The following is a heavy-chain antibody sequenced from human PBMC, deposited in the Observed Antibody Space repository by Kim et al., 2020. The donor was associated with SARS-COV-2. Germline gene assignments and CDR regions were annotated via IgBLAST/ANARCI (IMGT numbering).Heavy chain of an antibody. D-gene: IGHD3-22*01. J-gene: IGHJ4*02. V-gene: IGHV5-10-1*01. CDR2: IDPSDSYT. Sequence: GESLKISCKGSGYSFTSYWISWVRQMPGKGLEWMGRIDPSDSYTNYSPSFQGHVTISADKSISTAYLQWSSLKASDTAMYYCARHLDYYDSSGYHYFDYWGQGTLVTVSS. CDR1: GYSFTSYW. CDR3: ARHLDYYDSSGYHYFDY.